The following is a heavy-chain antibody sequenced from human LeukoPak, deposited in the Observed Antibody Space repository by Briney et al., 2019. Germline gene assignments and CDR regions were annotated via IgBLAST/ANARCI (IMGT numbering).Heavy chain of an antibody. J-gene: IGHJ4*02. D-gene: IGHD2-21*02. V-gene: IGHV3-30*02. CDR1: GFTFSSYG. Sequence: GGSLRLSCAASGFTFSSYGMHWVRQAPGKGLEWVAFIRYDGSNKYYADSVKGRFTISRDNSKNTLYLQMNSLRAEDTAVYYCATELVVVTAMGPGVLTNFDYWGQGTLVTVSS. CDR3: ATELVVVTAMGPGVLTNFDY. CDR2: IRYDGSNK.